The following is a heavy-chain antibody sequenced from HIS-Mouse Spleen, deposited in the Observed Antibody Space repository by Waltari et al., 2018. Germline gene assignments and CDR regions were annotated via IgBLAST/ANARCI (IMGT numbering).Heavy chain of an antibody. V-gene: IGHV4-39*07. J-gene: IGHJ2*01. D-gene: IGHD6-13*01. CDR1: GGSISSSSYY. CDR3: AREIPYSSSWYDWYFDL. Sequence: QLQLQESGPGLVKPSETLSLTCTVSGGSISSSSYYWGWIRQPPGKGLEWIGRIDYSGSTYYKPSRKSRVTISVDTSKNQFSLKLSSVTAADTAVYYCAREIPYSSSWYDWYFDLWGRGTLVTVSS. CDR2: IDYSGST.